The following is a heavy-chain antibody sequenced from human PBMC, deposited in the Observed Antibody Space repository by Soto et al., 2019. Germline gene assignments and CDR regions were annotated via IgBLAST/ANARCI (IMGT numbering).Heavy chain of an antibody. D-gene: IGHD3-10*01. CDR3: ARAPPGPSPRWDV. CDR1: GGSMSSGGHS. Sequence: QVQLQESGSRLVKPSQTLSVTCAVSGGSMSSGGHSWSWIRQSPGKGLEWIGCIYATGKTYYNPSLKSRVTISVDTSKTLFSLNVTSVTAADTAVYYCARAPPGPSPRWDVWGQGTTVTVSS. CDR2: IYATGKT. J-gene: IGHJ6*02. V-gene: IGHV4-30-2*06.